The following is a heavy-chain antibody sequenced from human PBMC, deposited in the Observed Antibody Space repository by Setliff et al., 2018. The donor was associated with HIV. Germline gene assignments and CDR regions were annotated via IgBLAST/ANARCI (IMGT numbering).Heavy chain of an antibody. Sequence: GASVKVSCKASGDTFSNYAVSWVRQAPGQGLEWMGGIIPIFGTASHAQKFQGRVTITTDESTSTAYMELSSLRFEDTAMYYCARPQWELGVDYYGMDVWGQGTTVTVSS. CDR1: GDTFSNYA. CDR3: ARPQWELGVDYYGMDV. D-gene: IGHD1-26*01. CDR2: IIPIFGTA. J-gene: IGHJ6*02. V-gene: IGHV1-69*05.